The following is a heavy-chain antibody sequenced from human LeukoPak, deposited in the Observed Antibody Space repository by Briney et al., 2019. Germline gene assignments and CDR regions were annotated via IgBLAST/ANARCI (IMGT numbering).Heavy chain of an antibody. CDR1: GFTFSSNS. V-gene: IGHV4-34*01. CDR3: ARGVGSSSWWFDY. CDR2: INHSGST. Sequence: SGGSLRLSCAASGFTFSSNSMNWVRQPPGKGLEWIGEINHSGSTNYNPSLKSRVTISVDTSKNQFSLKLSSVTAADTAVYYCARGVGSSSWWFDYWGQGTLVTVSS. D-gene: IGHD6-13*01. J-gene: IGHJ4*02.